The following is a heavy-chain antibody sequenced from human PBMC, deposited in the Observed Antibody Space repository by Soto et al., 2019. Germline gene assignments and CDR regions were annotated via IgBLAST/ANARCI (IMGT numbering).Heavy chain of an antibody. V-gene: IGHV2-26*01. CDR1: GFSLSHPRMG. CDR3: ARTIAVAGRDGFDI. Sequence: QVTLKESGPVLMKPTETLTLTCTVSGFSLSHPRMGVSWIRQPPGKALEWLAHISSNDEKSYSTSLKTRLTISKDTSKSQVVLTMINLDPVDTATYYCARTIAVAGRDGFDIWGQGTMVTVSS. CDR2: ISSNDEK. J-gene: IGHJ3*02. D-gene: IGHD6-19*01.